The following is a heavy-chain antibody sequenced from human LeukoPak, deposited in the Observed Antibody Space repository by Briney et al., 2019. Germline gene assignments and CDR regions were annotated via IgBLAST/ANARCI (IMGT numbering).Heavy chain of an antibody. D-gene: IGHD3-3*01. CDR2: INGNGVNT. V-gene: IGHV3-23*01. CDR1: GFTFSSYA. J-gene: IGHJ4*02. Sequence: GGSLRLSCAASGFTFSSYAMTWVRQAPGKGLEWVSTINGNGVNTYYADSVKGRFTISRDNSKNTLYLQMNSLRAEDTALYYCAKKKTASDFWSGHEDYWGQGTLVTVSS. CDR3: AKKKTASDFWSGHEDY.